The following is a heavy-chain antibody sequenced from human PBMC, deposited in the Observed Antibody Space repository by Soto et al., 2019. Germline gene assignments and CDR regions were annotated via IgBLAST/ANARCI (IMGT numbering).Heavy chain of an antibody. V-gene: IGHV4-34*01. CDR3: ARGYGYYSAYYFDY. CDR2: INHSGST. D-gene: IGHD5-18*01. Sequence: ETLSLTCAVYGGSFSGYYWSWIRQPPGKGLEWIGEINHSGSTNYNPSLKSRVTISVDTSKNQFSLKLSSVTAADTAVYYCARGYGYYSAYYFDYWGQGTLVTSPQ. CDR1: GGSFSGYY. J-gene: IGHJ4*02.